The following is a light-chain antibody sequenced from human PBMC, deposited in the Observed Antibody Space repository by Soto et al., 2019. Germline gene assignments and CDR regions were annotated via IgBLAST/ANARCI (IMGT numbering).Light chain of an antibody. J-gene: IGLJ2*01. Sequence: QSVLTQPPSASGTPGQRVTISCSGSSSNIGSNTVNWYQQLPGTAPKPLIYSNNQRPSGVPDRFSGSKSGTSASLAISGLQSEDEADYYCAAWDDSLNGPGVVFGGGTQLTVL. CDR2: SNN. CDR1: SSNIGSNT. V-gene: IGLV1-44*01. CDR3: AAWDDSLNGPGVV.